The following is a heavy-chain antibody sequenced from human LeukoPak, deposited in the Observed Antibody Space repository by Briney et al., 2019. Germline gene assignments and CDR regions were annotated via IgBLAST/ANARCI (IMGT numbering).Heavy chain of an antibody. V-gene: IGHV1-2*02. J-gene: IGHJ4*02. Sequence: GASVKVSCKASEYSFTGYYIHWVRQAPGQGLQWMGWINPNSGGTNYAQKFQGRVTMTRDTSISTAYMELSRLRSDDTAVYYCARDRLTFGQPRSLGYWGQGTLVTVSS. D-gene: IGHD2/OR15-2a*01. CDR3: ARDRLTFGQPRSLGY. CDR2: INPNSGGT. CDR1: EYSFTGYY.